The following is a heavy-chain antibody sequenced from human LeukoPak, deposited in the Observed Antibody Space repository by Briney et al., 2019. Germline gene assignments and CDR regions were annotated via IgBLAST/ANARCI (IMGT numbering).Heavy chain of an antibody. Sequence: GGSLRLSCAASGVTFSSYGMHWVRQAPGKGLEWVALISSDGNDKLYGDSVKGRFTISRDDSKSTLYLQMNSLRAEDTAVYYCVRDGGVSGYDLLDYWGQGTLVTVSS. CDR3: VRDGGVSGYDLLDY. CDR2: ISSDGNDK. CDR1: GVTFSSYG. J-gene: IGHJ4*02. V-gene: IGHV3-30*03. D-gene: IGHD5-12*01.